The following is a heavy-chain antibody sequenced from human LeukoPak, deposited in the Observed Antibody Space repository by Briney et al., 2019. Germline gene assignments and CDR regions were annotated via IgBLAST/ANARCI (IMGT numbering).Heavy chain of an antibody. CDR3: ARTLGYCSSTSCPTDV. D-gene: IGHD2-2*01. V-gene: IGHV3-23*01. Sequence: GGSLRLSCAASGFTFSSYAMSWVRQAPGKGLEWVSAISGSGGSTYYADSVKGRFTISRDNSKNTLYLQMNSLRAEDTAVYYCARTLGYCSSTSCPTDVWGQGTTVTVSS. CDR2: ISGSGGST. J-gene: IGHJ6*02. CDR1: GFTFSSYA.